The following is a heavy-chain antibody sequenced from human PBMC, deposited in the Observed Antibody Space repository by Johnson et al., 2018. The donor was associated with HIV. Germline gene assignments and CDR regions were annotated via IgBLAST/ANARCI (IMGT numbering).Heavy chain of an antibody. D-gene: IGHD5-18*01. V-gene: IGHV3-13*01. CDR3: ARGRGVGRPIQKWLGAAFDI. CDR1: GFTFSSYD. Sequence: VQLVESGGGWVQPGGSLRLSCAASGFTFSSYDMHWVRQTTGKVLQWVSGIGTAGDTYYSGSVKGRFTISRENAKNSLYLQMNSLRAGDTAGYYCARGRGVGRPIQKWLGAAFDIWGQGTMVTVSS. J-gene: IGHJ3*02. CDR2: IGTAGDT.